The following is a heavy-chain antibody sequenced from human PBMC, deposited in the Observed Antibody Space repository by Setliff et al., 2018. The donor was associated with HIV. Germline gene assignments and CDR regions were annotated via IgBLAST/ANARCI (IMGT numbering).Heavy chain of an antibody. CDR2: VNPSGGST. V-gene: IGHV1-46*01. D-gene: IGHD3-16*01. CDR1: GYTFTSYC. Sequence: ASVKVSCKASGYTFTSYCIHWVRQAPGQGLGWLGLVNPSGGSTAYAQKFQGRVTMTSDTSTNTVYMDLSGLRSDDTAVYYCARDRTAGYIYDYGYWGQGTLVTVSS. J-gene: IGHJ4*02. CDR3: ARDRTAGYIYDYGY.